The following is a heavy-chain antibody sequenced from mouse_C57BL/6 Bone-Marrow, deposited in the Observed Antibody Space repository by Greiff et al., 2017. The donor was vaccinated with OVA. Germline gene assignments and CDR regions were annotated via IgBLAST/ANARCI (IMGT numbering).Heavy chain of an antibody. CDR3: ARRHYYGSSYGYFDV. Sequence: VQLQQPGAELVRPGSSVKLSCKASGYTFTSYWLDWVKQRPGQGLEWIGNIYPSDSETHYNQKFKDKATFTVDKSSSTAYLQLSSLTSEDSAVYYCARRHYYGSSYGYFDVWGTGTTVTVSS. CDR2: IYPSDSET. CDR1: GYTFTSYW. J-gene: IGHJ1*03. V-gene: IGHV1-61*01. D-gene: IGHD1-1*01.